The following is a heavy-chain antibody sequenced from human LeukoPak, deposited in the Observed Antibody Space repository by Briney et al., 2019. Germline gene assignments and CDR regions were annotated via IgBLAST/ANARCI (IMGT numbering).Heavy chain of an antibody. Sequence: SETLSLTCTVSGGSISSYYWSWIRQPPGKGLEWIGYIYYSGSTNYNPSLKSRVTMSVDTSKNQFSLKLSSVTAADTAVYYCATTSSYYGGFFHDWGQGTLVTVSS. CDR1: GGSISSYY. CDR3: ATTSSYYGGFFHD. CDR2: IYYSGST. V-gene: IGHV4-59*01. J-gene: IGHJ4*02. D-gene: IGHD4-23*01.